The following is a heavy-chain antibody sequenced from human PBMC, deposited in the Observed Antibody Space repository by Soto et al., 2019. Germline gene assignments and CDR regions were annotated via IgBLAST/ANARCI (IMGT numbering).Heavy chain of an antibody. J-gene: IGHJ6*02. CDR1: GLSFSTYA. CDR2: IWFDGVKE. V-gene: IGHV3-33*01. CDR3: TRATFDV. Sequence: GGSLRRSCAVSGLSFSTYAMHWVRQAPGKGLEWQAIIWFDGVKEYYAESVRGRFTISIDNSKNTVFLQMDTVGAEDSALYYCTRATFDVWGQGTTVTVSS.